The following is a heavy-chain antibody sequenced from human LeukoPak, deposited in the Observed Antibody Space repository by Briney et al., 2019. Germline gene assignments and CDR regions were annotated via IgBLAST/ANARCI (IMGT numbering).Heavy chain of an antibody. CDR3: ARVWLY. CDR2: INHSGST. CDR1: GGSFSGCY. J-gene: IGHJ4*02. V-gene: IGHV4-34*01. Sequence: SETLSLTCAVYGGSFSGCYWSWIRQPPGKGLEWIGEINHSGSTNYNPSLKSRVTISVDTSKNQFSLKLSSVTAADTAVYYCARVWLYWGQGTLVTVSS. D-gene: IGHD5-12*01.